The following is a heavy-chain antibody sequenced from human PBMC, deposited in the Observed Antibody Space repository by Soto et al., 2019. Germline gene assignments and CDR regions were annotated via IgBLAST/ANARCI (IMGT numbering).Heavy chain of an antibody. CDR1: GGSISSYY. D-gene: IGHD3-10*01. CDR2: ISTSGTT. V-gene: IGHV4-4*07. Sequence: SETLSLTCTVSGGSISSYYWTWIRQPAGKGLEWIGRISTSGTTNYNPSLKSRVTMSVDTSKNQFSLKLSSVTAADTAVYYCARDRTVRGDWFDPWGQGTLVTVSS. J-gene: IGHJ5*02. CDR3: ARDRTVRGDWFDP.